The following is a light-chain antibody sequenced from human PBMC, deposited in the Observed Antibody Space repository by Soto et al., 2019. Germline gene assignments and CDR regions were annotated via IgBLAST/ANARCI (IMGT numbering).Light chain of an antibody. CDR3: SAFTGTSYV. V-gene: IGLV2-14*03. J-gene: IGLJ1*01. CDR1: SSDVGGNKY. CDR2: DVS. Sequence: QSVLTQPASVSGSPGQSITISCTGTSSDVGGNKYVSWYQQYPGKAPKLMICDVSNRPSGVSNRFSGSKSGNTASLTISGLQAEDEADYYCSAFTGTSYVFGTGINVTVL.